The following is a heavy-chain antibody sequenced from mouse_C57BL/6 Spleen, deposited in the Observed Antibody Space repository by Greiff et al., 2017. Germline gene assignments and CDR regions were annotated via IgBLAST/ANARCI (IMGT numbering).Heavy chain of an antibody. CDR3: ARGTGDLYWYFDV. V-gene: IGHV1-63*01. CDR2: IYPGGGYT. J-gene: IGHJ1*03. Sequence: VKLQESGAELVRPGTSVKMSCKASGYTFTNYWIGWAKQRPGHGLEWIGDIYPGGGYTNYNEKFKGKATLTADKSSSTAYMQFSSLTSEDSAIYYCARGTGDLYWYFDVWGTGTTVTVSS. D-gene: IGHD4-1*01. CDR1: GYTFTNYW.